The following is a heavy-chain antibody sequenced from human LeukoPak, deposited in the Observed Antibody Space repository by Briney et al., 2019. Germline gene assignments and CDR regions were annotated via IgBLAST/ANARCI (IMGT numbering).Heavy chain of an antibody. Sequence: GGSLRLSCAASGFTFSDYYMSWIRQAPGKGLEWVSYISSSGSTKYYADSVRGRFTISRDNAKNSYLQMNSLRAEDTAVYYCARDGHAYGRGSPHYWGQGTLVTVSS. J-gene: IGHJ4*02. CDR3: ARDGHAYGRGSPHY. CDR2: ISSSGSTK. V-gene: IGHV3-11*01. CDR1: GFTFSDYY. D-gene: IGHD3-10*01.